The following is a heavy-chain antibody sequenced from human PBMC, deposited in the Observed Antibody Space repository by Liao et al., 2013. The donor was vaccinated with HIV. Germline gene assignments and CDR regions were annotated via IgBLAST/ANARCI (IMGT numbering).Heavy chain of an antibody. Sequence: QVQLQQWGAGLLKPSETLSLTCAVYGGSLSGYYWSWIRQPPGKGLEWIGEIYHSGSTYYNPSLKSRVTISLETSKNQFSLRLSSVTAADTAVYHCARALGGGETFDIWGQGTMVTVSS. CDR3: ARALGGGETFDI. J-gene: IGHJ3*02. CDR1: GGSLSGYY. D-gene: IGHD3-16*01. V-gene: IGHV4-34*01. CDR2: IYHSGST.